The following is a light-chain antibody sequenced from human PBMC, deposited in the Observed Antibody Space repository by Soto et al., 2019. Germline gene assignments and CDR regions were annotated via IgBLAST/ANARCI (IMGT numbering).Light chain of an antibody. CDR3: QHYGTSPFT. CDR1: QSIASSY. CDR2: GAS. J-gene: IGKJ3*01. V-gene: IGKV3-20*01. Sequence: EIVLTQSPGTLSLSPGERATLSCRASQSIASSYFGWYQQKPGQAPRILIYGASSRATGIPDRFSGSGSGKDFTLTITRLEPEDFAVYYCQHYGTSPFTFGPGNTVAIK.